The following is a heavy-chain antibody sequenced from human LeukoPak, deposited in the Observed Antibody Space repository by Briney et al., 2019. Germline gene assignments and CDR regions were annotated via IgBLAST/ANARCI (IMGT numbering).Heavy chain of an antibody. D-gene: IGHD6-13*01. Sequence: SQTLSLTCAISGDSVSSNSAAWNWIRQSPSRGLEWLGRTYYRSKWFNDYALSLKSRITINPDTSKNQFSLQLNSLTPEDTAVYYCARAQTGYSSSGDERGSYYYYYMDVWGKGTTVTVSS. CDR3: ARAQTGYSSSGDERGSYYYYYMDV. CDR1: GDSVSSNSAA. CDR2: TYYRSKWFN. J-gene: IGHJ6*03. V-gene: IGHV6-1*01.